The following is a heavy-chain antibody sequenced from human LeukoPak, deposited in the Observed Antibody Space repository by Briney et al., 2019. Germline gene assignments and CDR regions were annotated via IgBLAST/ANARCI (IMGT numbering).Heavy chain of an antibody. D-gene: IGHD3-10*01. CDR3: ARQIRGLLWFGETFDY. CDR2: VYHSGST. Sequence: SETLSLTCTVSGGSISSSNYYWGWVRQPPGTGLEWIGSVYHSGSTYYNPSLKSRVTISVDTSKNQFSLKLSSVTAADTAVYYCARQIRGLLWFGETFDYWGQGTLVTVSS. CDR1: GGSISSSNYY. J-gene: IGHJ4*02. V-gene: IGHV4-39*01.